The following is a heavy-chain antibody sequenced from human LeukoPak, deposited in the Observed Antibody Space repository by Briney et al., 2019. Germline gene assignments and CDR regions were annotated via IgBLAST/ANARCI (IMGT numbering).Heavy chain of an antibody. D-gene: IGHD3-16*01. V-gene: IGHV3-30*04. CDR1: GFTFSGYP. CDR2: ISYDGTDK. J-gene: IGHJ4*02. Sequence: GRSLRLSCTASGFTFSGYPMHWVRQAPGKGLEWVALISYDGTDKYYADSVKGRFTISRDNSKNTLYLQMHSLRAEDTAVYYCARDGPLRINRFDYWGQGTLVTVSS. CDR3: ARDGPLRINRFDY.